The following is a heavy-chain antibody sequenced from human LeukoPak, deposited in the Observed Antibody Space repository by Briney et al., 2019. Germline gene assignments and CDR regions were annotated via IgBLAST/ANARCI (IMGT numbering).Heavy chain of an antibody. CDR3: ARRAYSSGFDYIDY. CDR1: GGSISSYY. D-gene: IGHD6-19*01. Sequence: PSETLSLTCTVSGGSISSYYWSWIRQPPGKGLELIGFIYYSGSTSYNPSLKSRVTISVDTSKSQFSLKLSSVIAADTAVYYCARRAYSSGFDYIDYWGQGTLVTASS. V-gene: IGHV4-59*08. J-gene: IGHJ4*02. CDR2: IYYSGST.